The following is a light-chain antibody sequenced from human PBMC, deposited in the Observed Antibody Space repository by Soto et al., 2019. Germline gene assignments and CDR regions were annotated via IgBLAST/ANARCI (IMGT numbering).Light chain of an antibody. CDR2: GAS. V-gene: IGKV3-20*01. CDR3: QHYGTTSWT. J-gene: IGKJ1*01. Sequence: ETVLTQSPATLSLSPGERVTLSCRASQSVCSGCLAWYQQKPGQSPRLLIYGASSRATGIPDRFSGSGSGTDFTLTISRLEPEDFAVYYCQHYGTTSWTFGQGTKVGIK. CDR1: QSVCSGC.